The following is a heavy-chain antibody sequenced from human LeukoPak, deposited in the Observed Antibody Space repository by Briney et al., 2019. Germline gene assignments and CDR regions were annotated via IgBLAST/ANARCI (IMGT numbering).Heavy chain of an antibody. J-gene: IGHJ6*02. Sequence: PGGSLRLSCAASGFTFSSYGMHWVRQAPGKGLEWVAVISYDGSNKYYADSVKGRFTISRDNSKNTLYLQMNSLRAEDTAMYYCASRDYGHYYYYGMDVWGQGTTVTVSS. CDR3: ASRDYGHYYYYGMDV. V-gene: IGHV3-30*03. CDR2: ISYDGSNK. CDR1: GFTFSSYG. D-gene: IGHD4-17*01.